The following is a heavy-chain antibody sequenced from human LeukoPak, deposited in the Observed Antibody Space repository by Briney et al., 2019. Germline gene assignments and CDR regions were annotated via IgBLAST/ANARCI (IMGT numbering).Heavy chain of an antibody. J-gene: IGHJ4*02. V-gene: IGHV5-10-1*01. Sequence: GESLKISCKGAGCSFTSYWISWVRQMPGKGLEWMGRIDPSDSYTNYSPSFQGHVTISADKSISTAYLQWSSLKASDTAMYYCAMRYNWNDLDYWGQGTLVTVSS. D-gene: IGHD1-1*01. CDR1: GCSFTSYW. CDR2: IDPSDSYT. CDR3: AMRYNWNDLDY.